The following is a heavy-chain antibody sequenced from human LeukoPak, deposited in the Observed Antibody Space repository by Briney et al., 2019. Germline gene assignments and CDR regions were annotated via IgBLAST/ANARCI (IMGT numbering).Heavy chain of an antibody. CDR3: ARGVAPWYYDSSGYYFDY. Sequence: PSQTLSLTCAVSGGSISSGGYSWSWIRQPPGKGLEWIGYIYHSGSTYYNPSLKSRVTISVDRSKNQFSLKLSSVTAADTAVYYCARGVAPWYYDSSGYYFDYWGQGTLATVSS. CDR1: GGSISSGGYS. V-gene: IGHV4-30-2*01. CDR2: IYHSGST. D-gene: IGHD3-22*01. J-gene: IGHJ4*02.